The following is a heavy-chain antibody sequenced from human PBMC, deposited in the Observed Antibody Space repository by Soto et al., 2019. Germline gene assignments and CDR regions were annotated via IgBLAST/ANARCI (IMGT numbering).Heavy chain of an antibody. J-gene: IGHJ4*02. Sequence: QVHLVQSGAEVKMPGASVKVSCKASGFTFTSYAFTWVRQAPGQGLEWMGWISAYNGNTNYARNLRGRVTMTTDSSTSTGYMELGSLTSDAAAVYFCARDFTGWTPDGVASWGQGPLVSVS. D-gene: IGHD2-15*01. CDR1: GFTFTSYA. CDR2: ISAYNGNT. V-gene: IGHV1-18*01. CDR3: ARDFTGWTPDGVAS.